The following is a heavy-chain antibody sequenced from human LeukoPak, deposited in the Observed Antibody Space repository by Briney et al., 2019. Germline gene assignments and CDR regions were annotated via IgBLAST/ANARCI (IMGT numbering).Heavy chain of an antibody. J-gene: IGHJ4*02. Sequence: ASVKVSCKASGYTFTSYYMHWVRQAPGQGLEWMGIISPSGGSTSYAQKFQGRVTMTRDTSTSTVYMELSSLRSEDTAVYYCARDLLEYVEMATISSYGYWGQGTLVTVSS. D-gene: IGHD5-24*01. CDR3: ARDLLEYVEMATISSYGY. CDR2: ISPSGGST. CDR1: GYTFTSYY. V-gene: IGHV1-46*01.